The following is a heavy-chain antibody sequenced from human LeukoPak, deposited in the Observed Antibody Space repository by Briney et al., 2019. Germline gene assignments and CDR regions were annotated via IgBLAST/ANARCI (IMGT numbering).Heavy chain of an antibody. D-gene: IGHD6-19*01. V-gene: IGHV4-30-2*01. CDR1: GGSISSGGYS. J-gene: IGHJ4*02. CDR3: ARAAEGDYFDY. CDR2: IYHSRST. Sequence: SQTLSLTCAVSGGSISSGGYSWSWIRQPPGKGLEWIGYIYHSRSTYYNPSLKSRVTISADRSKNQFSLKLSSVTAADTAVYYCARAAEGDYFDYWGQGTLVTVSS.